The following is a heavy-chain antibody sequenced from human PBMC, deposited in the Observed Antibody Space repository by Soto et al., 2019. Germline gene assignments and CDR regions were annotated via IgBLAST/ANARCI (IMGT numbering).Heavy chain of an antibody. CDR1: GGSISSYY. D-gene: IGHD3-3*01. CDR2: IYYSGST. CDR3: ARAPRSCYSMWYYYYYMDV. Sequence: QVQLQESGPGLVKPSETLSLTCTVSGGSISSYYWSWIRQPPGKGLEWIGYIYYSGSTNYNPSLKSRVTISVDTSKNQFSLKLSSVTAADTAVYYCARAPRSCYSMWYYYYYMDVWGKGTTVTVSS. V-gene: IGHV4-59*01. J-gene: IGHJ6*03.